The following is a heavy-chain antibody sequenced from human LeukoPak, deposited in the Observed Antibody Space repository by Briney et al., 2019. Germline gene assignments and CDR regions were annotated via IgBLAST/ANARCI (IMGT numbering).Heavy chain of an antibody. CDR1: GGSISSGGYS. CDR2: IYHSGST. Sequence: PSQNLSLTCAVSGGSISSGGYSWSWIRQPPGKGLEWIGYIYHSGSTYYNLSLKSRVTISVDRSKNQFSLKLSSVTAADAAVYYCARAAVVPAAIGWFDPGGQGTLVTVSS. D-gene: IGHD2-2*01. CDR3: ARAAVVPAAIGWFDP. V-gene: IGHV4-30-2*01. J-gene: IGHJ5*02.